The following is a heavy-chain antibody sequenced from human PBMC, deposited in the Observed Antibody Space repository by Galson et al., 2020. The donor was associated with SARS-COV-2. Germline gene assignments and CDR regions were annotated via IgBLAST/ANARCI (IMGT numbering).Heavy chain of an antibody. Sequence: SETLSLTCAVSGYPISSGYYWGWTRQPPGIGLGWIRCFYKRGNTSYNPSVNSRVTISEDMSKNEFTLNLRSVTASDTAVYYCARVGARIFGPAIDFWGPGSLVTVSS. D-gene: IGHD3-3*01. V-gene: IGHV4-38-2*01. CDR2: FYKRGNT. CDR1: GYPISSGYY. CDR3: ARVGARIFGPAIDF. J-gene: IGHJ4*02.